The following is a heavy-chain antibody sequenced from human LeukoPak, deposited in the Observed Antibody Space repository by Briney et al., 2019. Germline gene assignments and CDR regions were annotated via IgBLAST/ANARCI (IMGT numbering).Heavy chain of an antibody. V-gene: IGHV3-30*01. CDR2: ISYDGSKN. J-gene: IGHJ4*02. D-gene: IGHD3-10*01. CDR3: ANSRGSEY. Sequence: GRTLRLYCVAPGLTFSNNAMHWVRQAPGKGLESVASISYDGSKNYYADSVKGRFSISRDNSKSTLYLEMESLRAEDTALYYCANSRGSEYWGQGTLVSV. CDR1: GLTFSNNA.